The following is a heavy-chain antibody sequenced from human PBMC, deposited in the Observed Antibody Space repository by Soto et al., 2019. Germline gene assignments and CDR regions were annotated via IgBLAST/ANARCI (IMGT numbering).Heavy chain of an antibody. CDR3: AREDGGYVVVGHYYYGMDV. D-gene: IGHD3-22*01. CDR2: IIPIFGTA. J-gene: IGHJ6*02. Sequence: SVKVSCKASGGTFSSYAISWVRQAPGQGLEWMGGIIPIFGTANYAQKFQGRVTITADESTSTAYMELSSLRSEDTAVYYCAREDGGYVVVGHYYYGMDVWGQGTTVTVS. V-gene: IGHV1-69*13. CDR1: GGTFSSYA.